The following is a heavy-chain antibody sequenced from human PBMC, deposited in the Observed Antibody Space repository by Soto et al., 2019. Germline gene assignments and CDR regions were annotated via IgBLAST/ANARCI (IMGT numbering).Heavy chain of an antibody. D-gene: IGHD6-19*01. Sequence: GGSLRLSCAASGFTFSSYWMHWVRQAPGKGLVWVSRINSDGSSTSYADSVKGRFTISRDNAKNTLYLQMNSLRAEDTAVYYCCGTAARPLLGYSSGWYLYWGQGTLVTVSS. CDR2: INSDGSST. CDR3: CGTAARPLLGYSSGWYLY. J-gene: IGHJ4*02. CDR1: GFTFSSYW. V-gene: IGHV3-74*01.